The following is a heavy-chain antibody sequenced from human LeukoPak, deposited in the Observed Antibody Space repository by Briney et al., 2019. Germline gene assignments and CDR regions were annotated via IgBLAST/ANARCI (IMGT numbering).Heavy chain of an antibody. CDR2: IHTSGST. Sequence: RTSETLSLTCAVSGGSISSAGYYWSWIRQPAGKGLEWIGRIHTSGSTSYNPSLKSRVTISVDTSKNQFSLKLSSVTAADTAVYYCATWSSTTSFDYWGQGTLVTVSS. D-gene: IGHD2-2*01. CDR1: GGSISSAGYY. V-gene: IGHV4-61*02. CDR3: ATWSSTTSFDY. J-gene: IGHJ4*02.